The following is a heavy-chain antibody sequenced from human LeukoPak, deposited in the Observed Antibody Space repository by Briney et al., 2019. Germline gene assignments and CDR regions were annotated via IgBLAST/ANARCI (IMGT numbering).Heavy chain of an antibody. Sequence: ASVNVSCKASGYTFTGYYIHWVRQAPGQGLEWMGWINPNSGGTNHAQKFQGRVTMTRDTSISAAYMELSRLRSDDTAVYYCASRPDVGATADYWGQGTLVTVSS. CDR1: GYTFTGYY. CDR3: ASRPDVGATADY. V-gene: IGHV1-2*02. CDR2: INPNSGGT. J-gene: IGHJ4*02. D-gene: IGHD1-26*01.